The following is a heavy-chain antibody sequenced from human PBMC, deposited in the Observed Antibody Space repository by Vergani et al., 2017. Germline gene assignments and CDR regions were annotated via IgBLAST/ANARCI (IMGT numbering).Heavy chain of an antibody. J-gene: IGHJ4*02. CDR3: AGLNVPPNTALDY. D-gene: IGHD5-18*01. CDR2: IYYSGST. Sequence: QMQLQESGPGLVKASETLSLTCTVSGGSISSYYWSWIRQPPGKGLEWIGYIYYSGSTNYNPPLKSRVTISVDTSKNQFSLKLSSVTAADTAVYYCAGLNVPPNTALDYWGQGTLVTVSS. V-gene: IGHV4-59*01. CDR1: GGSISSYY.